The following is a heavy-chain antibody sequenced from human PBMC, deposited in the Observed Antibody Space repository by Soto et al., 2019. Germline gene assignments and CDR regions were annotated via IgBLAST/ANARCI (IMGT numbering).Heavy chain of an antibody. CDR2: ISAYNGNT. D-gene: IGHD3-9*01. J-gene: IGHJ6*02. V-gene: IGHV1-18*01. CDR3: ARLLRSYDIFTGYYPEGDYYYYGMDV. CDR1: GYTFTSYG. Sequence: ASVKVSCKASGYTFTSYGISWVRQAPGQGLEWMGWISAYNGNTNYAQKLQGRVTMTTDTSTSTAYMELRSLRSDDTAVYYCARLLRSYDIFTGYYPEGDYYYYGMDVWG.